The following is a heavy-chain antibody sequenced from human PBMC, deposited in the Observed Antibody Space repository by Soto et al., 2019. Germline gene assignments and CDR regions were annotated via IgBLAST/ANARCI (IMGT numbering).Heavy chain of an antibody. V-gene: IGHV1-2*04. CDR1: GYTFTGYY. Sequence: GASVKVSCKASGYTFTGYYMHWVRQAPGQGLEWIGWINPNSGGTNYAQKFQGWDTMTRDTSISTAYMELSRLRSDDTAVYYCARDRRYSHTVTTPMSYYGMDVWGQGTTVTVSS. D-gene: IGHD4-17*01. CDR3: ARDRRYSHTVTTPMSYYGMDV. J-gene: IGHJ6*02. CDR2: INPNSGGT.